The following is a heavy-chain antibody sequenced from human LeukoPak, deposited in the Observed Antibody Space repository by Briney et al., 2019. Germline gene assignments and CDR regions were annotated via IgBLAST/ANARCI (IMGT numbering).Heavy chain of an antibody. CDR1: GFTFSSYD. D-gene: IGHD3-3*01. CDR3: VYYDFWSGYNGTFDY. J-gene: IGHJ4*02. CDR2: IGTAGDT. Sequence: PGGSLRLSCAAPGFTFSSYDMHWVRQATGKGLEWVSAIGTAGDTYYPGSVKGRFTISRENAKNSLYLQMNSLRAGDTAVYYCVYYDFWSGYNGTFDYWGQGTLVTVSS. V-gene: IGHV3-13*01.